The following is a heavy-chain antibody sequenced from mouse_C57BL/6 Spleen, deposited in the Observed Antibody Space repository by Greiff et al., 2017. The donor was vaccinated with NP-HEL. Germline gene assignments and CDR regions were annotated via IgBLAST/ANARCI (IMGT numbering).Heavy chain of an antibody. CDR2: ISSGGSYT. CDR3: ARHGNWDYFDY. D-gene: IGHD4-1*01. Sequence: EVNVVESGGDLVKPGGSLKLSCAASGFTFSSYGMSWVRQTPDKRLEWVATISSGGSYTYYPDSVKGRFTISRDNAKNTLYLQMSSLKSEDTAMYYCARHGNWDYFDYWGQGPTLTVSS. J-gene: IGHJ2*01. V-gene: IGHV5-6*01. CDR1: GFTFSSYG.